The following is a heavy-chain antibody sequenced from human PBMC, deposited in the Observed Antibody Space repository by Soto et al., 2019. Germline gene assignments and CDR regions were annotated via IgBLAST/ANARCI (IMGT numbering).Heavy chain of an antibody. Sequence: PSETLSLTCTVSGGSISSYYWSWIRQPAGKGLEWIGRIYTSGSTNYNPSLKSRVTMSVDTSKNQFSLKLSSVTAADTAVYYCASEGGDDFWSGYYPNYWGQGILVTVSS. CDR3: ASEGGDDFWSGYYPNY. CDR1: GGSISSYY. CDR2: IYTSGST. J-gene: IGHJ4*02. D-gene: IGHD3-3*01. V-gene: IGHV4-4*07.